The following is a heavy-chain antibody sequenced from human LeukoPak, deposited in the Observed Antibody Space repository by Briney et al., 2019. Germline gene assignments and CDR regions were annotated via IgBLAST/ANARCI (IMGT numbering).Heavy chain of an antibody. CDR1: GYTFTSYG. Sequence: ASVKVSCKASGYTFTSYGISWVRQAPGQGLKWMGWISAYNGNTNYAQKLQGRVTMTTDTSTSTAYMELRSLRSDDTAVYYCARERYSYRGHPKLFDYWRQGTLVTVSS. CDR3: ARERYSYRGHPKLFDY. D-gene: IGHD5-18*01. V-gene: IGHV1-18*01. J-gene: IGHJ4*02. CDR2: ISAYNGNT.